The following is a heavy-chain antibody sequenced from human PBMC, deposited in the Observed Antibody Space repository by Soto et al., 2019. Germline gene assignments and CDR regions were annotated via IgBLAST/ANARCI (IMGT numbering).Heavy chain of an antibody. J-gene: IGHJ4*02. Sequence: QVQLVQSGAEVKKPGASVKVSCKVSGYTLTELPMHWVRQAPGKGLAWMGGFDREYGETIYTQKFQGRLTMTEDTSTDTAYMELSSLRSEDTAVYYCAALRTGYYESGPRGTSEVDHWGPGTLVTVSS. V-gene: IGHV1-24*01. CDR1: GYTLTELP. D-gene: IGHD3-9*01. CDR3: AALRTGYYESGPRGTSEVDH. CDR2: FDREYGET.